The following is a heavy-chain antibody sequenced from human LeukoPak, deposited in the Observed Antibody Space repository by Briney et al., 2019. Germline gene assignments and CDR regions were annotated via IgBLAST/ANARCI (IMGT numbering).Heavy chain of an antibody. CDR3: TTSSYSGYDAFDI. J-gene: IGHJ3*02. CDR2: IRSKANSYAT. V-gene: IGHV3-73*01. CDR1: GFTFSGSA. Sequence: GGSLRLSCAASGFTFSGSAMHWVRQASGTGLEWVGRIRSKANSYATAYAASVKGRFTISRDDSKNTAYLQMNSLKTEDTAVYYCTTSSYSGYDAFDIWGQGTMVTVSS. D-gene: IGHD5-12*01.